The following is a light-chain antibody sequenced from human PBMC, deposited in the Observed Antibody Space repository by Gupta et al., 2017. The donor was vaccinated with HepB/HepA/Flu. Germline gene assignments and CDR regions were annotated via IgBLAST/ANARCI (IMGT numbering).Light chain of an antibody. J-gene: IGKJ2*01. CDR2: LGS. Sequence: EIVMTQSPFSLPVSPGDPASISCRSSQSLLHSNGYNYLDWYLQKPGQSPQLLIYLGSNRASGVTDRFSGSGAGTDYTRKISRGDAEAVVGYYCMQSPKKHPSKTFGQGPTLAIK. CDR3: MQSPKKHPSKT. V-gene: IGKV2-28*01. CDR1: QSLLHSNGYNY.